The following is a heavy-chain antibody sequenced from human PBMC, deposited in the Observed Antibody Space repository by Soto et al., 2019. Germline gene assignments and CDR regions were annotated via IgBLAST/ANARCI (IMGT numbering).Heavy chain of an antibody. D-gene: IGHD2-21*01. Sequence: SETLSLTCTVSGGSISSYYWSWIRQPPGKGLEWIGYIYYSGSTNYNPSLKSRVTISVDTSKNQFSLKLSSVTAADTAVYYCARARRDGYNGDDFDYWGQGTRVTVSS. J-gene: IGHJ4*02. CDR3: ARARRDGYNGDDFDY. CDR1: GGSISSYY. CDR2: IYYSGST. V-gene: IGHV4-59*01.